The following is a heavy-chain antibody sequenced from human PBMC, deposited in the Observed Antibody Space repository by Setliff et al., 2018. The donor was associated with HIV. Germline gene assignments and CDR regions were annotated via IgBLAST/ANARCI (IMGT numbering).Heavy chain of an antibody. J-gene: IGHJ4*01. Sequence: LSLTCTVSGGSISSSSYYWGWIRQPPGKGLEWIGSIYYSGSTYYNPSLKSRVTISVDTSKNQFSLKLSSVTAADTAVYYCARPWIAAAGEDYWGHGTRVTVSS. V-gene: IGHV4-39*01. CDR3: ARPWIAAAGEDY. CDR1: GGSISSSSYY. D-gene: IGHD6-13*01. CDR2: IYYSGST.